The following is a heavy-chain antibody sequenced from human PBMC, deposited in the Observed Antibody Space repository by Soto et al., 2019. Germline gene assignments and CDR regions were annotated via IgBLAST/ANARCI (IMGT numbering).Heavy chain of an antibody. J-gene: IGHJ4*02. V-gene: IGHV3-13*01. CDR2: IGTAGDT. D-gene: IGHD4-17*01. CDR1: GFTFSSYD. CDR3: ARGGYGETFWDY. Sequence: GGSLRLSCAASGFTFSSYDMHWVRQATGKGLEWVSAIGTAGDTYYPGSVKGRFTISRENAKNSLYLQMNSLRAGDTAVYYCARGGYGETFWDYWGQGTLVTVSS.